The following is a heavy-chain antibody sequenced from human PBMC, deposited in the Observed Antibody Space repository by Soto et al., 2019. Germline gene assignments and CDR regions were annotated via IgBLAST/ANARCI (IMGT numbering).Heavy chain of an antibody. CDR2: ISGSGGST. CDR3: AKADRYSSSSPDAFDI. D-gene: IGHD6-6*01. V-gene: IGHV3-23*01. Sequence: GGSLRLSCAASGFTFSSYAMSWVRQAPGKGLEWVSAISGSGGSTYYADSVKGRFTISRDNSKNTLYLQMNSLRAEDTAVYYCAKADRYSSSSPDAFDIWGQGTMVTVSS. J-gene: IGHJ3*02. CDR1: GFTFSSYA.